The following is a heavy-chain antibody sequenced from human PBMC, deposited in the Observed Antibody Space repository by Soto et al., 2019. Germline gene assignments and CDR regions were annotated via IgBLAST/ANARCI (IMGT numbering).Heavy chain of an antibody. D-gene: IGHD4-17*01. CDR2: IYYSGST. V-gene: IGHV4-31*03. Sequence: PSETLSLTCTVSGGSISSGGYYWSWIRQHPGKGLEWIGYIYYSGSTYYNPSLKSRVTISVDTSKNQFSLKLSSVTAADTAVYYCARQRTTVTTYWLYNWFDPWGQGTLVTV. CDR1: GGSISSGGYY. J-gene: IGHJ5*02. CDR3: ARQRTTVTTYWLYNWFDP.